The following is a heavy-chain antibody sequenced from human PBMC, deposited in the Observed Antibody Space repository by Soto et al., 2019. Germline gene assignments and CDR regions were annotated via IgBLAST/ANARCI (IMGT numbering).Heavy chain of an antibody. V-gene: IGHV3-30-3*01. CDR2: ISYDGSNK. CDR1: GFTFSSYA. CDR3: ARERVVVTKGYYYYYGMDV. Sequence: SLRLSCAASGFTFSSYAMHWVRQAPGKGLEWVAVISYDGSNKYYADSVKGRFTISRDNSKNTLYLQMNSLRAEDTAVYYCARERVVVTKGYYYYYGMDVWGQGTTVTVSS. D-gene: IGHD2-15*01. J-gene: IGHJ6*02.